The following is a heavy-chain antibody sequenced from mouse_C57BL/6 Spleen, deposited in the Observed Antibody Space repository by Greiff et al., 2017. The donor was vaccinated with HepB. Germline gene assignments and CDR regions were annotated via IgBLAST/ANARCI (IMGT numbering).Heavy chain of an antibody. CDR3: TTRDYGSSPAWFAY. D-gene: IGHD1-1*01. V-gene: IGHV14-1*01. J-gene: IGHJ3*01. Sequence: EVQLQESGAELVRPGASVKLSCTASGFNIKDYYMHWVKQRPEQGLEWIGRIDPEDGDTEYAPKFQGKATMTADTSSHTAYLQLSSLTSEDTAVYYCTTRDYGSSPAWFAYWGQGTLVTVSA. CDR1: GFNIKDYY. CDR2: IDPEDGDT.